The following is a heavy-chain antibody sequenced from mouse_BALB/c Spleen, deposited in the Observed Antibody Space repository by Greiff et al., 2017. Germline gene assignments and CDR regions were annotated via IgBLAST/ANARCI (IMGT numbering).Heavy chain of an antibody. V-gene: IGHV5-6-4*01. J-gene: IGHJ3*01. CDR2: ISSGGSYT. CDR1: GFTFSSFT. CDR3: TRDDYDSFAY. Sequence: EVQVVESGGGLVKPGGSLKLSCAASGFTFSSFTMSWVRQTPEKRLEWVATISSGGSYTYYPDSVRGRFTISSDNAKNTLYLQMSSLKSEDTAMYYCTRDDYDSFAYWGQGTLVTVSA. D-gene: IGHD2-4*01.